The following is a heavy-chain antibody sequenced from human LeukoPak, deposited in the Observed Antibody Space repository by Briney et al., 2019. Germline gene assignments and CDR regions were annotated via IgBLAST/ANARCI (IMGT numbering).Heavy chain of an antibody. D-gene: IGHD3-22*01. CDR3: AKGGYYERPWYFDY. V-gene: IGHV3-30*18. CDR2: ISFDGTNK. J-gene: IGHJ4*02. Sequence: PGGSLRLSCAASRFTFSSHGMHWVRQAPGKGLEWVAVISFDGTNKFYADSVKGRFTISRDNSKNALYLQMNSLRAEDTAVYYCAKGGYYERPWYFDYWGQGTLVTVSS. CDR1: RFTFSSHG.